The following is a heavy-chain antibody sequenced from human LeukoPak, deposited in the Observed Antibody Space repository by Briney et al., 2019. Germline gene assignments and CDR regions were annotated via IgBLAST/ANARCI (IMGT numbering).Heavy chain of an antibody. V-gene: IGHV1-46*01. D-gene: IGHD3-10*01. CDR1: GYTFTSYY. CDR3: ARVRGAYYGSGSYYPQYYFDY. J-gene: IGHJ4*02. Sequence: ASVKVSCKASGYTFTSYYMHWVRQAPGHGLEWMGIINPSGGSTSYAQKFQGRVTMTRDTSTSTVYMELSSLRSEDTAVYYCARVRGAYYGSGSYYPQYYFDYWGQGTLVTVSS. CDR2: INPSGGST.